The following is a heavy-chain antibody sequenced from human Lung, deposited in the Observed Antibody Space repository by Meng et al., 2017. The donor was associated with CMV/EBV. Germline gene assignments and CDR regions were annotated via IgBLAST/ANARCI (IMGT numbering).Heavy chain of an antibody. J-gene: IGHJ4*02. CDR1: GGSISSGDYY. V-gene: IGHV4-30-4*08. D-gene: IGHD5-18*01. Sequence: QGQPQESCPGLVKPSQTLSLTCTVSGGSISSGDYYWSWIRQPPGKGLEWIGYIYYSGSTYYNPSLKSRVTISVDTSKNQFSLKLSSVTAADTAVYYCARALDTAMVTFDYWGQGTLVTVSS. CDR3: ARALDTAMVTFDY. CDR2: IYYSGST.